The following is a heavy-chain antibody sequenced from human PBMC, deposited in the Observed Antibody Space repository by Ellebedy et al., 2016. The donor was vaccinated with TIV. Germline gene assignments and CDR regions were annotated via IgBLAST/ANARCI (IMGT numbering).Heavy chain of an antibody. D-gene: IGHD2-8*01. CDR1: GFTFSSYW. CDR2: IKQDGSEK. J-gene: IGHJ4*02. Sequence: GESLKISCAASGFTFSSYWMSWVRQAPGKGLEWVANIKQDGSEKYYVDSVKGRFTISRDNAKNSLYLQMNSLRAEDTAVYYCARGYASPNYWGQGTLVTGSA. V-gene: IGHV3-7*01. CDR3: ARGYASPNY.